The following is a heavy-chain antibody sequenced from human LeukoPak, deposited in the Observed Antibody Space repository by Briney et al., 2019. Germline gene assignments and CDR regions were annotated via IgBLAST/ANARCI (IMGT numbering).Heavy chain of an antibody. J-gene: IGHJ6*04. CDR2: ISSSGSII. CDR3: AELGITMIGGV. V-gene: IGHV3-48*03. D-gene: IGHD3-10*02. CDR1: GFTFSSYE. Sequence: GGSLRLSCAASGFTFSSYEMNWVRQAPGKGLEWVSYISSSGSIIYYADSVKGRFTISRDNAKNSLYLQMNSLRAEDTAVYYCAELGITMIGGVWGKGTTVTVSS.